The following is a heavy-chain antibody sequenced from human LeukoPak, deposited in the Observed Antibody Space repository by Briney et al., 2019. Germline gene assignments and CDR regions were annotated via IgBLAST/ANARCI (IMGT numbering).Heavy chain of an antibody. V-gene: IGHV4-31*03. CDR3: ARISAGRYGLDV. D-gene: IGHD6-6*01. J-gene: IGHJ6*02. CDR1: GGSVISGGYY. Sequence: SQTLSLTCTVSGGSVISGGYYWSWIRQHPEKGLEWIGYVYYTGSTYYNPSLKNRVTISSGTSNNQFSLKVSSVTAADTAVYYCARISAGRYGLDVWGQGTTVTVSS. CDR2: VYYTGST.